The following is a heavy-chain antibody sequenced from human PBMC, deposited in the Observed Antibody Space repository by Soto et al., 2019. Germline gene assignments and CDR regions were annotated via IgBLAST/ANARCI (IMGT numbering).Heavy chain of an antibody. CDR2: IYYSGST. V-gene: IGHV4-59*12. Sequence: SETLSLTCTVSGGSISSYYWSWIRQPPGKGLEWIGYIYYSGSTNYNPSLKSRVTISKATSKDQFSLNLSSVTAADTAVYFCARVSDGRADYWGQGTLVTVSS. J-gene: IGHJ4*02. CDR1: GGSISSYY. D-gene: IGHD3-10*01. CDR3: ARVSDGRADY.